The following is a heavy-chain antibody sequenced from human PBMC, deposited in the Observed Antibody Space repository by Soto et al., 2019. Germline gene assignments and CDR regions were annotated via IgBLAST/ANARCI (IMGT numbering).Heavy chain of an antibody. CDR3: ARDTGPNGYNYYYFGMDV. Sequence: QVHLVESGGGVVQPGRSLRLSCAASGFTFSNYAMHWVRQAPGKGLEWVAVISYDGSDKYNANSVKGRFTISRDNSKNTLYLQMNSLRADETAVYYCARDTGPNGYNYYYFGMDVWGQGTTVTVSS. CDR2: ISYDGSDK. V-gene: IGHV3-30-3*01. CDR1: GFTFSNYA. D-gene: IGHD5-18*01. J-gene: IGHJ6*02.